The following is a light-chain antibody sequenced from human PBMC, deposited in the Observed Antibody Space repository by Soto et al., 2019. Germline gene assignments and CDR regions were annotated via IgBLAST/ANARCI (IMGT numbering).Light chain of an antibody. J-gene: IGLJ1*01. CDR2: DDS. V-gene: IGLV3-21*02. CDR3: QVWDYRSDHV. Sequence: SHELTQSPSVSVAPGQTARITCGGNNIGGKSVHWYQQKPGQAPVLVVYDDSDRPSGIPERFSGSNSGNTATLTISRVEAGDEADYYCQVWDYRSDHVFGTGTKVTVL. CDR1: NIGGKS.